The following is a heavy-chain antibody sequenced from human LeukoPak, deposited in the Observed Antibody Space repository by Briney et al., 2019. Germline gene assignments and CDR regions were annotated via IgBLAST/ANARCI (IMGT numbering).Heavy chain of an antibody. Sequence: GRSLRLSCAASGFTSSSYGMHWVRQAPGKGLEWVAVIWYDGSNKYYADSVKGRFTISRDNSKNTLYLQMNSLRAEDTAVYYCAREYPLSIAARHYHGMDVWGQGTTVTVSS. CDR2: IWYDGSNK. D-gene: IGHD6-6*01. CDR1: GFTSSSYG. CDR3: AREYPLSIAARHYHGMDV. J-gene: IGHJ6*02. V-gene: IGHV3-33*01.